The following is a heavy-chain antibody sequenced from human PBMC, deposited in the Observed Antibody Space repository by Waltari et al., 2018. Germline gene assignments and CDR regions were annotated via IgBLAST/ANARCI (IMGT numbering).Heavy chain of an antibody. CDR2: IYAGRGGT. D-gene: IGHD5-12*01. CDR3: ARAGLGSPLQWLQLLDS. Sequence: EVQLVESGGGLIQPGGSLRLSCAASGFSINNNYMSWVRQAPGKGLELVSVIYAGRGGTFYAESVKGRFTVSRDNSKNTVYLDLNSLTVEDTAVYYCARAGLGSPLQWLQLLDSWGRGTLVTVSS. J-gene: IGHJ4*02. V-gene: IGHV3-53*01. CDR1: GFSINNNY.